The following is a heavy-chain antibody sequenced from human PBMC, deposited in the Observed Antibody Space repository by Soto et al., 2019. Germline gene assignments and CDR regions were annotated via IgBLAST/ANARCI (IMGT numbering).Heavy chain of an antibody. CDR1: GFTFSSRA. Sequence: QVQLVESGGGVVQPGRSLRLSCEASGFTFSSRAMHWVRQAPGKGLEWVSIISHDGSSRYYADSVKGRFTISRDNSKNTLYLQMSSLRAEDTAVYYCAKDDYGMDVWGQGTTVTVSS. CDR2: ISHDGSSR. V-gene: IGHV3-30*18. CDR3: AKDDYGMDV. J-gene: IGHJ6*02.